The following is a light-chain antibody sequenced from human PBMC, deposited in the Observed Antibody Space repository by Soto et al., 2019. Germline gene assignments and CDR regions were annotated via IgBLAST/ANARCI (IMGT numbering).Light chain of an antibody. Sequence: QSVLTQPPPVSGAPGQRVTISCTGSSSNIGAGYDVHWYQQLPGTAPKLLIYGNGNRPSGVPDRSSGSKSGTSASLAITGLQAEDEADYYCQSYDSSLSGSEVFGTGTKVTVL. CDR2: GNG. CDR3: QSYDSSLSGSEV. V-gene: IGLV1-40*01. J-gene: IGLJ1*01. CDR1: SSNIGAGYD.